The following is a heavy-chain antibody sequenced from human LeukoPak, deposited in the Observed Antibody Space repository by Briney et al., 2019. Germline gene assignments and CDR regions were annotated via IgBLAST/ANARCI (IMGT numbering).Heavy chain of an antibody. V-gene: IGHV1-2*02. J-gene: IGHJ4*02. D-gene: IGHD4/OR15-4a*01. CDR1: GYTFTGYY. CDR2: INPNSGGT. Sequence: ASVKVSCKASGYTFTGYYMHWVRQAPGQGLEWMGWINPNSGGTNYARKFQVRVTMTWDTSISTAYLELTRLRVDDTAVYYCACDYGDPSPFDYGGQGTLVTVSS. CDR3: ACDYGDPSPFDY.